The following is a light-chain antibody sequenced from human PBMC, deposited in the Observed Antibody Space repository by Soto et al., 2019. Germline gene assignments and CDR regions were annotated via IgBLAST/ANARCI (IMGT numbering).Light chain of an antibody. CDR3: SSFTTSTTYV. Sequence: QSALTQPASVSGSPGQSITISCTGTSSDVGGYNSVSWYQQHPGKAPKLIIFDVRRRPSGVSDRFSGSTSANTASLTISGLQAEDEADYYCSSFTTSTTYVFGTGTKLTVL. CDR1: SSDVGGYNS. CDR2: DVR. J-gene: IGLJ1*01. V-gene: IGLV2-14*03.